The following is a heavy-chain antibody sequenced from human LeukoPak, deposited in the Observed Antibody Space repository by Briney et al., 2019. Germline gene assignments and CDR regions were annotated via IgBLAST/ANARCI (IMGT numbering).Heavy chain of an antibody. CDR1: GYSISSGCY. D-gene: IGHD6-6*01. V-gene: IGHV4-38-2*01. CDR3: ARRLYSSSYWYFDL. Sequence: SETLSLTCAVSGYSISSGCYWGWIRQPPGKGLEWIGSIYHSGSTYYNPSLKSRVTISVDTSKNQFSLKLSSVTAADTAVYYCARRLYSSSYWYFDLWGRGTLVTVSS. CDR2: IYHSGST. J-gene: IGHJ2*01.